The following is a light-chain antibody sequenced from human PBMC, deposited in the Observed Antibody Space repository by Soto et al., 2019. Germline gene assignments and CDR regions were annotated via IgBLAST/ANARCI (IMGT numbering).Light chain of an antibody. V-gene: IGKV3-20*01. CDR3: QQYCSSQYT. CDR1: QSVSSSY. J-gene: IGKJ2*01. CDR2: GAS. Sequence: EIVLTQSPGTLSLSPGERATLSCRASQSVSSSYLAWYQQKPGQAPRLLIYGASSRATGIPDRFSGSGSGTDSTLTISRLEPEDVAVDYCQQYCSSQYTFGQGTKLEIK.